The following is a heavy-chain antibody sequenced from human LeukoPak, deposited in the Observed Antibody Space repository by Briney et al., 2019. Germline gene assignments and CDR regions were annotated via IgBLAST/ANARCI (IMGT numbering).Heavy chain of an antibody. V-gene: IGHV3-30*18. CDR1: GFTFSTYG. Sequence: GGSLRLSCAASGFTFSTYGMHWVRQAPGKGLEWVAVISYDGGNNYYADSVQGRFTISRDNSKNTLYLQMNSLRGEDTAVYYCAKEEGSGWFLDYWGQGTLVTVSS. J-gene: IGHJ4*02. D-gene: IGHD6-19*01. CDR3: AKEEGSGWFLDY. CDR2: ISYDGGNN.